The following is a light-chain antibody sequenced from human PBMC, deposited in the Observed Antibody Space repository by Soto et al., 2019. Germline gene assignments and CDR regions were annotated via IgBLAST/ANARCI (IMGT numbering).Light chain of an antibody. V-gene: IGLV1-40*01. CDR2: GNS. J-gene: IGLJ2*01. CDR3: QSYDSSLSGSFVV. Sequence: QAVVTQLPSVSGAPGQRVTISCTGSSSNIGAGYDVHWYQQLPGTAPKLLIYGNSNRPSGVPDRFSGSKSGTSASLAITGLQAEDEADYYCQSYDSSLSGSFVVFGGGTKVTVL. CDR1: SSNIGAGYD.